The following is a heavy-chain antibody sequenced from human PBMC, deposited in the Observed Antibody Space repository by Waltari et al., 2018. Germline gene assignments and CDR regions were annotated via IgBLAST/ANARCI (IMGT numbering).Heavy chain of an antibody. CDR2: IYSGGST. Sequence: QVQLVESGGGVVQPGGSLRLSCTASGFSFSTYGMHWVRQAPGKGLEWVSVIYSGGSTYYADSVKGRFTISRDNSKNTLYLQMNSLRAEDTAVYYCAAHYDYWGQGTLVTVSS. J-gene: IGHJ4*02. V-gene: IGHV3-NL1*01. CDR1: GFSFSTYG. CDR3: AAHYDY.